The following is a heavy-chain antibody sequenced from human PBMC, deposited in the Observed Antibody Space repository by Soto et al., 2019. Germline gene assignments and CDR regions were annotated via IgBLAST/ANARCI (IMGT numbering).Heavy chain of an antibody. D-gene: IGHD2-2*01. CDR2: IYSTGST. Sequence: SEPLSLTCTVSGGSITIYYWSWIRQPPGKRLEWIGHIYSTGSTHYNPSLKSRVTISLGTSENQLSLTLTSVTAADTAVYYCARNAQGPVEFDHWGPGTLVTVSS. CDR1: GGSITIYY. J-gene: IGHJ4*02. CDR3: ARNAQGPVEFDH. V-gene: IGHV4-4*08.